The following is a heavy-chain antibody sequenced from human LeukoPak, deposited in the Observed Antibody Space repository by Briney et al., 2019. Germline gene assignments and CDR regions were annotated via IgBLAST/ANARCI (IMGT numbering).Heavy chain of an antibody. CDR3: ARDGPAGILVRFWDY. D-gene: IGHD6-19*01. V-gene: IGHV1-18*01. J-gene: IGHJ4*02. CDR2: ISAYNGNT. Sequence: GASVKVSCKASGYTFTSYGISWVRQAPGQGLEWMGWISAYNGNTNYAQKLQGRVTMTTDTSTSTAYMELRSLRSDDTAVYYCARDGPAGILVRFWDYWGQGTLVTVSS. CDR1: GYTFTSYG.